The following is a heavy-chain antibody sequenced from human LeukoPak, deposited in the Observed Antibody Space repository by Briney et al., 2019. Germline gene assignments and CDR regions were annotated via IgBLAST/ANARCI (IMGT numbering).Heavy chain of an antibody. Sequence: PGGSLRLSCAASGFTFDDYGMSWVRQAPGKGLEWVSVIYSGGSTYYADSVKGRFTISRDNSKNTLYLQMNSLRAEDTAVYYCARDACSGGSCYSPWFDPWGQGTLVTVSS. CDR2: IYSGGST. V-gene: IGHV3-53*01. CDR3: ARDACSGGSCYSPWFDP. D-gene: IGHD2-15*01. J-gene: IGHJ5*02. CDR1: GFTFDDYG.